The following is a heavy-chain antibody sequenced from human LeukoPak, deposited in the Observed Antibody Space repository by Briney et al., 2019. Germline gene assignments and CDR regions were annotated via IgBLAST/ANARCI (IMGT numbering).Heavy chain of an antibody. Sequence: GGSLRLSCAASGFTVSSNYMSWVRQAPGKGLEWVSVIYSGGSTYYADSVKGRFTISRGNSKNTLYLQVNSLRAEDTAVYYCARAWGSSWYFDYWGQGTLVTVSS. CDR2: IYSGGST. D-gene: IGHD6-13*01. V-gene: IGHV3-66*01. J-gene: IGHJ4*02. CDR1: GFTVSSNY. CDR3: ARAWGSSWYFDY.